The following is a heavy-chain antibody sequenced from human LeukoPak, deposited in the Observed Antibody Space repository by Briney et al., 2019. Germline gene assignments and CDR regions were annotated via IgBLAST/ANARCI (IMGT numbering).Heavy chain of an antibody. CDR1: GGTFTSYA. CDR3: TTVRFGCSSTICYGDFDY. Sequence: SVKVSCKASGGTFTSYAISWVRQAPVQGLEWMGGIIPIFGAANYAQKIQGRVTITADESTSTAYMKLRSQLSENRAVYDCTTVRFGCSSTICYGDFDYWGQGTLVTVSS. J-gene: IGHJ4*02. V-gene: IGHV1-69*13. CDR2: IIPIFGAA. D-gene: IGHD2-2*01.